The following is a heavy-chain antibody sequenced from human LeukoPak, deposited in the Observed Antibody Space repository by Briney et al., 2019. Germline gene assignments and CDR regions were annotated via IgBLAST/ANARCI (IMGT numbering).Heavy chain of an antibody. CDR2: ISSSSSTI. J-gene: IGHJ3*02. CDR3: ARDKLGIRAFDI. D-gene: IGHD7-27*01. CDR1: GFTFSSYS. Sequence: SGGSLRLSCAASGFTFSSYSMNWVRQAPGKGLEWISYISSSSSTIYYADSVKGRFTISRDNAKNSLYLQMNSLRAEDTAVYYCARDKLGIRAFDIWGQGTMVTVSS. V-gene: IGHV3-48*04.